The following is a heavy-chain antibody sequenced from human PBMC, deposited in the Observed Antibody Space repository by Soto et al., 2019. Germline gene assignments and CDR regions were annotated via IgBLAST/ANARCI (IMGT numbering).Heavy chain of an antibody. V-gene: IGHV4-30-4*01. Sequence: PSETLSLTCTVSGGSISSCDYYWSWIRHPPGKGLEWIGYIYYSGSTYYNPSLKSRVTISVDTSKNQFSLKLSSVTAADTAVYYCARVWWLRYFDYWGQGTLVTVSS. CDR2: IYYSGST. J-gene: IGHJ4*02. CDR1: GGSISSCDYY. D-gene: IGHD5-12*01. CDR3: ARVWWLRYFDY.